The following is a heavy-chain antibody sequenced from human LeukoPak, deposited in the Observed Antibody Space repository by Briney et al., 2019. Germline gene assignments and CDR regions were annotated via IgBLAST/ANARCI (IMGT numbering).Heavy chain of an antibody. D-gene: IGHD1-26*01. Sequence: PGGSLRLSCAASGFTFSSYGVHWVRQAPGKGLEWVAVISYDGSNKYYADSVKGRFTIARDNSKNTLFLQMNSLRAEDTAVYYCARGSIVGARGLGDYWGQGTLVTGSS. J-gene: IGHJ4*02. CDR2: ISYDGSNK. CDR1: GFTFSSYG. V-gene: IGHV3-30*03. CDR3: ARGSIVGARGLGDY.